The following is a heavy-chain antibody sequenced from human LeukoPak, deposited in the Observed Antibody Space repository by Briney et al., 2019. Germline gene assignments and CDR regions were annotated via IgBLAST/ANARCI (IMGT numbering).Heavy chain of an antibody. CDR2: MNPNSGNT. J-gene: IGHJ6*03. V-gene: IGHV1-8*01. Sequence: GASVKVSCKASGYTFTSYDINWVRQATGQGLEWMGWMNPNSGNTGYAQKFQGRVTMTRNTSISTAYVELSSLRSADTAVYYCARGPAYNWNYGPYYYYYMDVWGKGTTVTVSS. CDR3: ARGPAYNWNYGPYYYYYMDV. D-gene: IGHD1-7*01. CDR1: GYTFTSYD.